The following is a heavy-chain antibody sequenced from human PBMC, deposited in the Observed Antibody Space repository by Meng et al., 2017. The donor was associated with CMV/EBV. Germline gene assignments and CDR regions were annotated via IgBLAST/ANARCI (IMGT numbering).Heavy chain of an antibody. J-gene: IGHJ4*02. CDR2: IRYDGSNK. V-gene: IGHV3-30*02. CDR1: GFTFSSYG. Sequence: GGSLRLSCAASGFTFSSYGMHWVRQAPGKGLEWVAFIRYDGSNKYYADSVKGRFTISRDNSKNTLYLQMNSLRAEDTAVYYCARAVVRLWDWAGETYYFDYWGQGTLVTVSS. CDR3: ARAVVRLWDWAGETYYFDY. D-gene: IGHD1-26*01.